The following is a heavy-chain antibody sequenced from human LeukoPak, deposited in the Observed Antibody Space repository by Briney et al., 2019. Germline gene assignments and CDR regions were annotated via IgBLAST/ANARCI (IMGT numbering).Heavy chain of an antibody. CDR3: ARILTTLFNDYGDYVAHDTYYFDY. Sequence: SVKVSCKASGGTFSSYAISWVRQAPGQGLEWMGGIIPIFGTANYAQKFQGRVTITADESTSTAYMELSSLRSEDTAVYYCARILTTLFNDYGDYVAHDTYYFDYWGQGTLVTVSS. J-gene: IGHJ4*02. CDR2: IIPIFGTA. V-gene: IGHV1-69*13. D-gene: IGHD4-17*01. CDR1: GGTFSSYA.